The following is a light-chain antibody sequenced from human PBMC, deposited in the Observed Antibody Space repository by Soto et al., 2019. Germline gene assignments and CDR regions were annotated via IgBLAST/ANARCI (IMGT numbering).Light chain of an antibody. CDR2: GAS. CDR3: LQYNNWPRT. CDR1: QTVSIN. Sequence: DIAMTQSPAALSVSPGESATLSCRASQTVSINLAWYQQKPGQAPRLLIYGASTRATDVPVRFSGSGSGTEFTLTIKSLQSEDLAVYYCLQYNNWPRTFGQGTKVEIK. V-gene: IGKV3-15*01. J-gene: IGKJ1*01.